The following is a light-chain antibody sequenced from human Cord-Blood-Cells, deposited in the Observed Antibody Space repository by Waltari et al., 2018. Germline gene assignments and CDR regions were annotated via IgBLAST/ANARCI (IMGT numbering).Light chain of an antibody. Sequence: NSILTQPHSASESPGKTVTISCTLSSASTSSNYVQWYQQRPGSSPTTVIYEDNQRPSGVPDRFSGSIDSSSNSASLTISGLKTEDEADYYCQSYDSSNRVFGGGTKLTVL. CDR3: QSYDSSNRV. CDR2: EDN. V-gene: IGLV6-57*01. CDR1: SASTSSNY. J-gene: IGLJ3*02.